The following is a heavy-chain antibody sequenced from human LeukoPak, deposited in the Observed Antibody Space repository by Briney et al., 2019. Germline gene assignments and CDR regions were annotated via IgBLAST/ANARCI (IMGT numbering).Heavy chain of an antibody. CDR2: IRQDGGAT. J-gene: IGHJ4*02. CDR1: GFTFTDYW. CDR3: ATSKDTAGGPY. V-gene: IGHV3-7*01. D-gene: IGHD5-18*01. Sequence: GGSLRLSCAASGFTFTDYWMTWVRQAPGQGLEWMANIRQDGGATYYGDSVKGRFTTSRDNAKNSLSLQMNNLRAEDTAVYYCATSKDTAGGPYWGQGTLVTVSS.